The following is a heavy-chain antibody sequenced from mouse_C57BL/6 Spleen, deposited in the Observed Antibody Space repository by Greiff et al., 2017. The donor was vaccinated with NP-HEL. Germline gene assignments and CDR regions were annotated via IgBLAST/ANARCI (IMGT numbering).Heavy chain of an antibody. J-gene: IGHJ2*01. CDR3: ARGDYDGRDFDY. V-gene: IGHV1-69*01. CDR1: GYTFTSYW. CDR2: IDPSDSYT. D-gene: IGHD2-4*01. Sequence: QVQLQQPGAELVMPGASVKLSCKASGYTFTSYWMHWVKQRPGQGLEWIGEIDPSDSYTNYNQKFKGKSTLTVDKSSTTAYMQLSSLTSEDSAVYYCARGDYDGRDFDYWGQGTTLTVSS.